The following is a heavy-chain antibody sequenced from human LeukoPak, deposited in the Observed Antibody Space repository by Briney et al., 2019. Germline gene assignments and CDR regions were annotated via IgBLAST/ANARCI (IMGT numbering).Heavy chain of an antibody. CDR2: INPNSGGT. J-gene: IGHJ4*02. D-gene: IGHD3-3*01. V-gene: IGHV1-2*02. Sequence: ASVKVSCKASGYTFTGYYMHWVRQAPGQGLEWMGWINPNSGGTNYAQKFQGRVTMTRDTSISTAYMELSRLRSDDTAVYYCARDRLLSRYDFWSGYWSFDYWGQGTLVTVSS. CDR3: ARDRLLSRYDFWSGYWSFDY. CDR1: GYTFTGYY.